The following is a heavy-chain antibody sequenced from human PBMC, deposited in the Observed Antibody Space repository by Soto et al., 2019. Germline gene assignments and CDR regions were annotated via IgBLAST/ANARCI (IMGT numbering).Heavy chain of an antibody. CDR3: AREGAPYSSSSRGDFDY. D-gene: IGHD6-6*01. CDR2: ISAYNGNT. V-gene: IGHV1-18*01. Sequence: GASVKVSCKASGYTFTSYGISWVRRAPGQGLEWMGWISAYNGNTNYAQKLQGRVTMTTDTSTSTAYMELRSLRSDDTAVYYCAREGAPYSSSSRGDFDYWGQGTLVTVSS. J-gene: IGHJ4*02. CDR1: GYTFTSYG.